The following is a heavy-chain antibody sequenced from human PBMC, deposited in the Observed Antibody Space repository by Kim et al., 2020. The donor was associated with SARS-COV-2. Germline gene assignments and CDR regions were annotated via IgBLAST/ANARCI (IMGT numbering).Heavy chain of an antibody. D-gene: IGHD3-3*01. J-gene: IGHJ6*03. V-gene: IGHV3-30-3*01. Sequence: GGSLRLSCAASGFTFSSNAMHWVRQAPGKGLEWVAVISYDGSNKYYADSVKGRFTISRDNSKNTLYLQMNSLRAEDTAVYYCARDSDFSWSGLRSMYYYYYMDVWGKGTTVTVSS. CDR2: ISYDGSNK. CDR1: GFTFSSNA. CDR3: ARDSDFSWSGLRSMYYYYYMDV.